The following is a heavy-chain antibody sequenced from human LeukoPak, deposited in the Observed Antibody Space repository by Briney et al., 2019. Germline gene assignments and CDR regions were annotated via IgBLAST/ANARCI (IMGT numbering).Heavy chain of an antibody. J-gene: IGHJ4*02. D-gene: IGHD6-19*01. V-gene: IGHV3-15*01. CDR2: IKSKTDGGTT. CDR3: TEGSGWFLGKIDY. CDR1: GFTFSNAW. Sequence: GGSLRLSCAASGFTFSNAWMSWVRQAPGKGLEWVGRIKSKTDGGTTDYAAPVKGRFTISRDDSKNTLYLQMNSLKTEDSAVYYCTEGSGWFLGKIDYWGQGTLVTVSS.